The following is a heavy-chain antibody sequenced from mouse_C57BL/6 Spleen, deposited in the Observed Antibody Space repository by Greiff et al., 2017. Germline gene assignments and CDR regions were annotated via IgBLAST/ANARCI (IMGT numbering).Heavy chain of an antibody. CDR2: IYPGDGDT. Sequence: LVESGPELVKPGASVKISCKASGYAFSSSWMNWVKQRPGKGLEWIGRIYPGDGDTNYNGKFKGKATLTADKSSSTAYMQLSSLTSEDSAVYFCAKLGYAMDYWGQGTSVTVSS. CDR1: GYAFSSSW. V-gene: IGHV1-82*01. CDR3: AKLGYAMDY. D-gene: IGHD4-1*01. J-gene: IGHJ4*01.